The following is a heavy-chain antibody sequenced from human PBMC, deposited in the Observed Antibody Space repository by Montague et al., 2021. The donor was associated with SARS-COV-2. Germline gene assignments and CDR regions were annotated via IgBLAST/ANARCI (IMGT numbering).Heavy chain of an antibody. J-gene: IGHJ5*02. CDR2: IYWDSDV. D-gene: IGHD3-16*02. V-gene: IGHV2-5*02. Sequence: PVLVKPTQTLTLTCTLSGFSLTSFGEAVGWVCQPPGKALEWLAFIYWDSDVRFRPSLKSRLTITKDVSKNQVVLTMINMDPVDTATYFCARGRRHIVPPNCLDPWGQGILVTVSS. CDR1: GFSLTSFGEA. CDR3: ARGRRHIVPPNCLDP.